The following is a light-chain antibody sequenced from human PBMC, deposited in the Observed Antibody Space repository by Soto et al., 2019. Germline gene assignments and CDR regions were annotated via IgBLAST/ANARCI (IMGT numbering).Light chain of an antibody. Sequence: DIQMAQNTSKLCRAGGESGSLRCRASQNIERYMAWYQQKPGRAPSLIIYDASTLKSGVPSRFSASGTGTEITLSIRSLQPDDFATSFCQQYKTYSTVRQGTKVDIK. CDR2: DAS. J-gene: IGKJ1*01. CDR1: QNIERY. V-gene: IGKV1-5*01. CDR3: QQYKTYST.